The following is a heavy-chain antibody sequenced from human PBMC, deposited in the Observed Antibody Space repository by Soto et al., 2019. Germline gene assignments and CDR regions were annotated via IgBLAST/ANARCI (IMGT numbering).Heavy chain of an antibody. Sequence: QVQLVQSGAEVKEPGSAVKVSCKAPADSFSSYGISWVRQAPGQGLEWMGGIIPIFGTTNYAEKFQGRVTITADESTNTAYMELSSLRSEDTALYYCARFFPEGWVEPGVVRGYLDPWGRGTLVTVSS. CDR2: IIPIFGTT. D-gene: IGHD3-3*01. V-gene: IGHV1-69*01. CDR1: ADSFSSYG. CDR3: ARFFPEGWVEPGVVRGYLDP. J-gene: IGHJ5*02.